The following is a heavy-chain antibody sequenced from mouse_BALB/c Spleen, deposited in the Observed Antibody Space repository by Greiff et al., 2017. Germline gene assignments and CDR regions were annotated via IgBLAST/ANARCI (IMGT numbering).Heavy chain of an antibody. D-gene: IGHD2-4*01. Sequence: DVKLVESGGGLVKPGGSLKLSCAASGFTFSDYYMYWVRQTPEKRLEWVATISDGGSYTYYPDSVKGRFTISRDNAKNNLYLQMSSLKSEDTAMYDCARDIYYDPYYAMDYWGQGTSVTVSS. CDR1: GFTFSDYY. J-gene: IGHJ4*01. CDR3: ARDIYYDPYYAMDY. CDR2: ISDGGSYT. V-gene: IGHV5-4*02.